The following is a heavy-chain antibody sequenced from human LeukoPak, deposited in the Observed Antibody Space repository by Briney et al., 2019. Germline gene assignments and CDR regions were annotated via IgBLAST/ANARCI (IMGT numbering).Heavy chain of an antibody. D-gene: IGHD3-16*01. CDR1: GGSISSYY. CDR2: IYYSGST. V-gene: IGHV4-59*01. J-gene: IGHJ5*02. Sequence: PSETLSLTCTVSGGSISSYYWSWIRQPPGKGLEWIGYIYYSGSTNYNPSLKSRVTISVDTSKTQFSLNLTSVNAADTAVYYCARFTPQGYGWGGYNRFDPWGQGTLVTVSS. CDR3: ARFTPQGYGWGGYNRFDP.